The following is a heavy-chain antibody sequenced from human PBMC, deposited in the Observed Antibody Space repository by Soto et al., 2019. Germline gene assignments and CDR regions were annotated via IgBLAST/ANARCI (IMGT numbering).Heavy chain of an antibody. CDR1: GFTFSSYS. Sequence: GGSLRLSCAASGFTFSSYSMNWVRQAPGKGLEWVSYISSSSSTIYYADSVKGRFTISRENAKNSLYLQMNSLRAEDTAVYYCAREQLRFLEWPSYYYYMDVWGKGTTVTVSS. CDR2: ISSSSSTI. CDR3: AREQLRFLEWPSYYYYMDV. D-gene: IGHD3-3*01. V-gene: IGHV3-48*01. J-gene: IGHJ6*03.